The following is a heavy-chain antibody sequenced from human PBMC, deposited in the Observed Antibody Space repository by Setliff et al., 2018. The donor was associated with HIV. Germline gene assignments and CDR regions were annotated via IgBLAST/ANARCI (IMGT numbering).Heavy chain of an antibody. CDR2: IRSKAYGGTT. CDR3: TRDKGYAFDI. CDR1: GFTFGDYA. V-gene: IGHV3-49*04. D-gene: IGHD5-18*01. Sequence: GSLRLSCTASGFTFGDYATSWVRQSPGKGLEWVGFIRSKAYGGTTEYAASVKDRFTVSRDDSKSIAYLQINSLKTEDTAVYYCTRDKGYAFDIWGQGTMVT. J-gene: IGHJ3*02.